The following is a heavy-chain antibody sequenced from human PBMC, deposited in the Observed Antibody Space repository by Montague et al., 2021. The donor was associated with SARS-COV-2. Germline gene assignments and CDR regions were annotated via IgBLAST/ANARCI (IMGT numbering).Heavy chain of an antibody. D-gene: IGHD3-3*01. Sequence: SETLSLTCSFSGGSIRSYYWSWIRLPPGKPLEWLGYIYYTGATTHNPSLKSRVTISVDTSKSQFSLRLTSVTAADTAVYFCARFWSGYVDKWSQGTLVTVSS. CDR3: ARFWSGYVDK. J-gene: IGHJ4*02. CDR2: IYYTGAT. V-gene: IGHV4-59*01. CDR1: GGSIRSYY.